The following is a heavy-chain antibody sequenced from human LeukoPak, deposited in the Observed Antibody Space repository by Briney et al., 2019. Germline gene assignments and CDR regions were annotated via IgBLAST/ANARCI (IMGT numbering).Heavy chain of an antibody. D-gene: IGHD4-11*01. J-gene: IGHJ6*03. V-gene: IGHV3-73*01. CDR3: TRLATVTTPSYYYYYMDV. CDR2: IRSKANSYAT. Sequence: GGSLKLSCAASGFTFSGSAMHWVRQASGKGLEWVGRIRSKANSYATAYAASVKGRFTISRDDSKNTAYLQMNSLKPEDTAVYYCTRLATVTTPSYYYYYMDVWGKGTTVTVSS. CDR1: GFTFSGSA.